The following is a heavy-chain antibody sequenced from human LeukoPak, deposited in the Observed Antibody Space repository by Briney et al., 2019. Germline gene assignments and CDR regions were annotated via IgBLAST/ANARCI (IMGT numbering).Heavy chain of an antibody. V-gene: IGHV1-8*01. CDR3: ARTRYDSSGYYASRNAFDI. J-gene: IGHJ3*02. CDR1: GYTFTSYD. CDR2: MNPNSGNT. D-gene: IGHD3-22*01. Sequence: ASVKVSCKASGYTFTSYDINWVRQATGQGLEWMGWMNPNSGNTGYAQKFQGRVTMTRNTSISTAYMELSSLRSEDTAVYYCARTRYDSSGYYASRNAFDIWGQGTMVTVSS.